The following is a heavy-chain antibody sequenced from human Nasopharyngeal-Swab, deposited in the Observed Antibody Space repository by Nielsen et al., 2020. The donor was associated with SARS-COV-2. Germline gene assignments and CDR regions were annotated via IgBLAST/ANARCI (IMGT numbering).Heavy chain of an antibody. CDR2: IYYSGST. CDR3: ARGSLYDFRSGGGNWFDP. J-gene: IGHJ5*02. Sequence: GSLRLSCTVSGGSISSYYWSWIRQPPGKGLEWIGYIYYSGSTNYNPSLKSRVTISVDTSKNQFSLKLSSVTAADTAVYYCARGSLYDFRSGGGNWFDPWGQGTLVTVSS. CDR1: GGSISSYY. D-gene: IGHD3/OR15-3a*01. V-gene: IGHV4-59*01.